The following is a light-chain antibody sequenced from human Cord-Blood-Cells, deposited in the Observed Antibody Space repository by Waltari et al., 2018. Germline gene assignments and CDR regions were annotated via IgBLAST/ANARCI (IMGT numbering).Light chain of an antibody. CDR2: DAS. J-gene: IGKJ2*01. CDR3: QQYDKLPPYT. Sequence: DIQMTQSPSSLSASVGDRVTITCKASQDISNYLNWYQQKPGKAPKLLIYDASNLETGVPSSFSGSGSGADFTFTISSLQPEDIATYYCQQYDKLPPYTFGQGTKLEIK. CDR1: QDISNY. V-gene: IGKV1-33*01.